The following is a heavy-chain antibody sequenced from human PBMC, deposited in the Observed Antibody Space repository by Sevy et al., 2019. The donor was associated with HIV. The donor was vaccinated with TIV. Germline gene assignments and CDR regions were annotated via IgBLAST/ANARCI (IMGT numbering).Heavy chain of an antibody. CDR2: IHYGGST. D-gene: IGHD1-20*01. J-gene: IGHJ4*02. CDR3: ARRGIAGSTDYFDY. CDR1: CGSISSNSYY. Sequence: SETLSLTCFVSCGSISSNSYYWGWIRQPPGRELEWIGTIHYGGSTYYNPSLESRVTLSVDTSKNHFSLKLSSLTAADEALYYCARRGIAGSTDYFDYWGQGTLVTVSS. V-gene: IGHV4-39*02.